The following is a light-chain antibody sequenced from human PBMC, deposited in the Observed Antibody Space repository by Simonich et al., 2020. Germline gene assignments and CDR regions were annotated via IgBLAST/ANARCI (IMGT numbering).Light chain of an antibody. CDR1: SSDVGGYNY. CDR2: DFS. CDR3: SSYAGSSTYV. J-gene: IGLJ1*01. Sequence: QSALTQPASVSGSPGQSITISCTGTSSDVGGYNYVSWYQQHPGKAPKLMIYDFSKRPSGGSNRFSGSKSGNTAYLTISGLQAEDEADYYCSSYAGSSTYVFGTGTKVTVL. V-gene: IGLV2-14*01.